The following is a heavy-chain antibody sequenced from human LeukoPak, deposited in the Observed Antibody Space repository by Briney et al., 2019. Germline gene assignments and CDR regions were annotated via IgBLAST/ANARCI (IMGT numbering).Heavy chain of an antibody. D-gene: IGHD3-3*01. CDR1: GGSISSSSYY. CDR3: ARDRSGWALVDY. CDR2: IYYSGST. Sequence: SETLSLTCTVSGGSISSSSYYWGWIRQPPGKGLEWIGSIYYSGSTYYNPSLKSRVTISVDTSKNQFSLELNSVTAADTAVYYCARDRSGWALVDYWGQGTPVTVSS. V-gene: IGHV4-39*07. J-gene: IGHJ4*02.